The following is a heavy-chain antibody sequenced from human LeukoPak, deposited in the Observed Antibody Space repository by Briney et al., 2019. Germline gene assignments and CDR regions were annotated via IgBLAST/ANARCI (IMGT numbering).Heavy chain of an antibody. V-gene: IGHV4-59*11. CDR1: GGSISSHY. Sequence: SETLSLTCTVFGGSISSHYWSWIRQPPGKGLEWIGYIYYSGSTNYNPSLKSRVTISVDTSKNQFSLKLSSVTAADTAVYSCARGGYYDSSGYYSNWFDPWGQGTLVAVSS. J-gene: IGHJ5*02. D-gene: IGHD3-22*01. CDR2: IYYSGST. CDR3: ARGGYYDSSGYYSNWFDP.